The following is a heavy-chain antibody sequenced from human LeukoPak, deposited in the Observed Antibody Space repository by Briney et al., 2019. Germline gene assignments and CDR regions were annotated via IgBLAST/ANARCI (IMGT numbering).Heavy chain of an antibody. V-gene: IGHV3-7*01. CDR3: ARLKLLWSNYFDY. J-gene: IGHJ4*02. Sequence: GGSLRLSCAASGFTFSSYGMHWVRQAPGQGLEWVANIKQDGSEKYYVDSVKGRFTISRDNAKNSLYLQMNSLRAEDTAVYYCARLKLLWSNYFDYWGQGTLVTVSS. CDR1: GFTFSSYG. CDR2: IKQDGSEK. D-gene: IGHD2-2*01.